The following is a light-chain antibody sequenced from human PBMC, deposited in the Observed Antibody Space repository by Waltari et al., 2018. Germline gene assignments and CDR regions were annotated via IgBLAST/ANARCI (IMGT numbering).Light chain of an antibody. V-gene: IGKV4-1*01. Sequence: DIVMTKSPDSLTVSLGERATINCKSNQSVLYSSNNKNYLAWYQQKPGQPPKLLIYWTSTREVGVPDRFSGTGSGTDFTLTISSLQAEDVAVYYCQQYYGVPYTFGQGTKLEIK. CDR3: QQYYGVPYT. CDR1: QSVLYSSNNKNY. CDR2: WTS. J-gene: IGKJ2*01.